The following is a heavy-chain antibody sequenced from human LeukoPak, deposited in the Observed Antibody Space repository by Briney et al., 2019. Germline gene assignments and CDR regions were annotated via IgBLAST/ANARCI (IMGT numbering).Heavy chain of an antibody. V-gene: IGHV3-11*04. CDR3: ARDGGSSWYFDY. Sequence: GGSLRLSCAASGFTISDHYMSWIRQAAGKGLEWDSYISSSGNTTYYADSVKGRFTISRDNAKNSLYLQMNSLRAEDTAVYYCARDGGSSWYFDYWGQGTLVTVSS. J-gene: IGHJ4*02. D-gene: IGHD6-13*01. CDR1: GFTISDHY. CDR2: ISSSGNTT.